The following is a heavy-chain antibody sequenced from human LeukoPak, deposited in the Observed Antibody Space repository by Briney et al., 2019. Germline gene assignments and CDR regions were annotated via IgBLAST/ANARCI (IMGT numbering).Heavy chain of an antibody. CDR2: IYDSGST. Sequence: PSETLSLTCTVSGGSIRSSYYYWGWIRQPPGKGLEWIGSIYDSGSTYYNPSLKSRVTISVDTSKNQFSLKLSSVTAADTAVYYCARYSGYYLSYFDSWGQGTLVTVSS. CDR3: ARYSGYYLSYFDS. D-gene: IGHD3-22*01. V-gene: IGHV4-39*01. J-gene: IGHJ4*02. CDR1: GGSIRSSYYY.